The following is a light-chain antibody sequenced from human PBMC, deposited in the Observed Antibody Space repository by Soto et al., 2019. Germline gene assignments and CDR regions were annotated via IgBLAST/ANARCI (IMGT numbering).Light chain of an antibody. V-gene: IGLV2-14*01. CDR2: EVS. CDR3: TSYTGSSTPET. J-gene: IGLJ1*01. CDR1: SSDVGGYNY. Sequence: QSVLTQPASVSGSPGQSITISCTGTSSDVGGYNYVSWYQQHPGKAPKLMIYEVSYRPSGVSNRFSGSKSGNTASLTISGLQAEDEADYYCTSYTGSSTPETFGHGTKVTVL.